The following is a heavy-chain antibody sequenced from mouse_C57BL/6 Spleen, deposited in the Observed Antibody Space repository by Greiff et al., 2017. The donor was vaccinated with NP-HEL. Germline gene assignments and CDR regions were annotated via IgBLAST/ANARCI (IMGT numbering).Heavy chain of an antibody. D-gene: IGHD2-2*01. V-gene: IGHV1-55*01. J-gene: IGHJ2*01. Sequence: QVQLQQSGAELVKPGASVKMSCKASGYTFTSYWITWVKQRPGQGLEWIGDIYPGSGSTNYNEKFKSKATLTVDTSSSTAYMQLSSLTSEDSAVYYCARGGLRRKGYYFDYWGQGTTLTVSS. CDR1: GYTFTSYW. CDR2: IYPGSGST. CDR3: ARGGLRRKGYYFDY.